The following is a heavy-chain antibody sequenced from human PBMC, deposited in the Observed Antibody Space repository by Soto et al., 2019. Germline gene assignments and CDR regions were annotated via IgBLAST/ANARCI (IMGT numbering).Heavy chain of an antibody. CDR2: SHQSGNT. V-gene: IGHV4-4*02. CDR1: GVSISSHDW. J-gene: IGHJ4*02. CDR3: ATRDTGRVY. D-gene: IGHD5-18*01. Sequence: QVQLQESDPGLVKPSGTLSLTCAVSGVSISSHDWWTWVRQPPGKGLEWIGESHQSGNTNYNSSLESRVTISLDKPKNQFSLQLSSVTGADTAVYYCATRDTGRVYWGQGTLVTVSS.